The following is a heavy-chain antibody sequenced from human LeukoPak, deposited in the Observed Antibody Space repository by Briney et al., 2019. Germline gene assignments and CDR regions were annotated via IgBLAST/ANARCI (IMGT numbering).Heavy chain of an antibody. Sequence: GGSLRLSCAASGFTFSSYEMNWVRQAPGKGLEWVSYISSSGSTIYYADSVKGRFTISRDNAKNSLYLQMNSLRAEDTAVYYCAEVGITTIVGVWGKGATVTISS. CDR1: GFTFSSYE. J-gene: IGHJ6*04. D-gene: IGHD3-22*01. V-gene: IGHV3-48*03. CDR2: ISSSGSTI. CDR3: AEVGITTIVGV.